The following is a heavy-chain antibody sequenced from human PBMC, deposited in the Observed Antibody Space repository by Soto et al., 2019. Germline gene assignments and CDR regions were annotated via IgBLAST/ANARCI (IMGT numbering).Heavy chain of an antibody. V-gene: IGHV1-2*04. D-gene: IGHD6-13*01. CDR2: INPNIGAT. J-gene: IGHJ4*02. CDR3: ARGSGHVQQLADY. CDR1: GYTFTDLY. Sequence: QVQLVQSGAEVRKPGASVKVSCKASGYTFTDLYMHWVRQAPGHGLEWMGWINPNIGATTYAQKFQGWVTMTRDTSISTVYMELNRLKSDDTAVYYCARGSGHVQQLADYWGQGTLVIVSS.